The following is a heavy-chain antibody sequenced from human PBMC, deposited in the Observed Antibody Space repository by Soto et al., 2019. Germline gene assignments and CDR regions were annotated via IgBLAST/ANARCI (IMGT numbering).Heavy chain of an antibody. Sequence: QLQLQESGPGLVKPSETLSLTCTVSGGSISSSSYYWGWIRQPPGKGLKWIGTIKYSGSTYYNPSHESQLTITEDTSKKQRSLNLSYVTGADTDVYYYERLRAVGRTMGYFDYRGQGTLVKVTS. D-gene: IGHD6-13*01. J-gene: IGHJ4*02. CDR3: ERLRAVGRTMGYFDY. CDR2: IKYSGST. V-gene: IGHV4-39*01. CDR1: GGSISSSSYY.